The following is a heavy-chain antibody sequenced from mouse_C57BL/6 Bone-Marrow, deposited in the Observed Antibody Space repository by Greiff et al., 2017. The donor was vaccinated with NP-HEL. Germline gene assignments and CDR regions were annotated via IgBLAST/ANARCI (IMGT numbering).Heavy chain of an antibody. CDR1: GYTFTSYW. V-gene: IGHV1-59*01. CDR3: ARGVLYYGSSHYYFDY. Sequence: QVQLQQSGAELVRPGTSVKLSCKASGYTFTSYWMHWVKQRPGQGLEWIGVIDPSDSYTNYNQKFKGKATLTVDTSSSTAYMQLSSLTSEDSAVYYCARGVLYYGSSHYYFDYWGQGTTLTVSS. J-gene: IGHJ2*01. D-gene: IGHD1-1*01. CDR2: IDPSDSYT.